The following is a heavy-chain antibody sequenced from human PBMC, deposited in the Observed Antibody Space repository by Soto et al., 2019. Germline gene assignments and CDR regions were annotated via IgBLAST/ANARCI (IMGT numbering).Heavy chain of an antibody. V-gene: IGHV1-69*01. CDR3: ATGLPPVIRGLGLSHHYYYISLNV. D-gene: IGHD3-10*01. CDR1: GGVFSNYA. CDR2: VIPMFGTT. Sequence: QVQLVQPGAGVKKPGSSVKVSCKASGGVFSNYAFSWVRQAPGQGLEWMGGVIPMFGTTNYAQRFQDRLTITADESTSTAYMELTSLTSGDTAEYYCATGLPPVIRGLGLSHHYYYISLNVWGQGTTVTVSS. J-gene: IGHJ6*02.